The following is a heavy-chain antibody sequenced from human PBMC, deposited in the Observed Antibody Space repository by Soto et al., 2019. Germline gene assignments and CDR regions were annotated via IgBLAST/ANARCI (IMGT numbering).Heavy chain of an antibody. CDR1: GFTFSSYW. V-gene: IGHV3-74*01. D-gene: IGHD6-13*01. Sequence: GGSLRLSCAASGFTFSSYWMHWVRQAPGKGLVWVSRINSDGSSTSYADSVKGRFTISRDNAKNTLYLQMNSLRAEDTAVYYCARDEIAAADHYYYYYMDVWGKGTTVTVSS. CDR3: ARDEIAAADHYYYYYMDV. CDR2: INSDGSST. J-gene: IGHJ6*03.